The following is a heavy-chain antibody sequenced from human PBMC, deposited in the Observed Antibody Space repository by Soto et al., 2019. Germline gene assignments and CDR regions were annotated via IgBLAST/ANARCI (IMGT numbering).Heavy chain of an antibody. J-gene: IGHJ6*02. V-gene: IGHV3-53*02. Sequence: EVQLVETGGGLIQPGGSLRLSCAASGFTVSSNYMSWVRQAPGKGLEWVSVIYSGGSTYYADSVKGRFTISRDNSKNTLYLQMNSLRAEDTAVYYCASEGGAAAGMRANYYYYYGMDVWGQGTTVTVSS. CDR2: IYSGGST. CDR1: GFTVSSNY. D-gene: IGHD6-13*01. CDR3: ASEGGAAAGMRANYYYYYGMDV.